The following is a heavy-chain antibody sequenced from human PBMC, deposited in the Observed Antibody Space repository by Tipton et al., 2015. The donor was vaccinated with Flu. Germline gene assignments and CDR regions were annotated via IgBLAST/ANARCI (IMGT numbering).Heavy chain of an antibody. CDR2: IYSGGST. J-gene: IGHJ4*02. CDR1: GFTVSSNY. D-gene: IGHD5-18*01. CDR3: ARDWYTAMDVVY. V-gene: IGHV3-66*02. Sequence: SLRLSCAASGFTVSSNYMTWVRQAQGKGLEWVSIIYSGGSTYYADSVKGRFTISRDNSKNTLYLQMNSLRAEDTAVYYCARDWYTAMDVVYWGQGTLVTVSS.